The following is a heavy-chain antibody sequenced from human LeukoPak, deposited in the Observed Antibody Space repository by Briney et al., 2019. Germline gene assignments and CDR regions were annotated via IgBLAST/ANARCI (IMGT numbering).Heavy chain of an antibody. V-gene: IGHV3-30*18. D-gene: IGHD6-19*01. CDR2: ISYDGSNK. J-gene: IGHJ4*02. Sequence: GGSLRLSCGASGFTFSLYGIHWVRQAPGKGLEWVALISYDGSNKYYADSVKGRFTISRDSSKNTLYLQMNSLGAEDTAVYFCAKDRGLVLPDYWGQGTLVTVSS. CDR1: GFTFSLYG. CDR3: AKDRGLVLPDY.